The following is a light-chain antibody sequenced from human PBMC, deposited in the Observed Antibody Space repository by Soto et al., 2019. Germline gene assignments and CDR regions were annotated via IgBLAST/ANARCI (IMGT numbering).Light chain of an antibody. Sequence: QSVLTQPASVSGSPGQSITIPCTGTSSDVGGYNHVSWYQHHPGKAPKLMIYEVSNRPSGVSNRFSGSKSGNTASLTISGPQADDEADYYCNSHTSSNTRVFGTGTKVTVL. CDR2: EVS. CDR1: SSDVGGYNH. V-gene: IGLV2-14*01. J-gene: IGLJ1*01. CDR3: NSHTSSNTRV.